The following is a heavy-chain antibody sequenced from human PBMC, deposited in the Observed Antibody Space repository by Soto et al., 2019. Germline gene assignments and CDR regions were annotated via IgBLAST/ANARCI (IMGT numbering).Heavy chain of an antibody. J-gene: IGHJ4*02. D-gene: IGHD3-16*01. CDR2: ISGSGGST. Sequence: GSLRLSCAASGFTFGSYAMSWVRQAPGRGLEWVSAISGSGGSTYYADSVKGRFTISRDNSKNTLYLQMNSLGAEDTAIYYCAKARGSSPPAPGSYWGQGSLVTVSS. CDR3: AKARGSSPPAPGSY. V-gene: IGHV3-23*01. CDR1: GFTFGSYA.